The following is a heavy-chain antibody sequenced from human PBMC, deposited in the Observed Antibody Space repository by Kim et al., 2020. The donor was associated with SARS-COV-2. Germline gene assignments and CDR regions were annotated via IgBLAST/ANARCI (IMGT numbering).Heavy chain of an antibody. CDR3: ASGGAGYSSSWYLHNWFDP. V-gene: IGHV3-23*01. J-gene: IGHJ5*02. CDR1: GFTFSSYA. CDR2: ISGSGGST. D-gene: IGHD6-13*01. Sequence: GGSLRRSCAASGFTFSSYAMSWVRQAPGKGLEWVSAISGSGGSTYYADSVKGRFTISRDNSKNTLYLQMNSLRAEDTAVYYCASGGAGYSSSWYLHNWFDPWGQGTLVTVSS.